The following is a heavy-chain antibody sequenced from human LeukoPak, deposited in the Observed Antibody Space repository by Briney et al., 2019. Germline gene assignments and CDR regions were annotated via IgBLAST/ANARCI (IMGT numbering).Heavy chain of an antibody. V-gene: IGHV4-61*02. Sequence: PSETLSLTCTVSGDSISSGDYYWSWIRQPAGKGLEWIGRISSSGSTNYNPSLKSRVTISVDTSKNQFSLKLSSVTAADTAVYYCAGGVYTTVTSLWGQGTLVTVSS. D-gene: IGHD4-17*01. CDR2: ISSSGST. J-gene: IGHJ4*02. CDR1: GDSISSGDYY. CDR3: AGGVYTTVTSL.